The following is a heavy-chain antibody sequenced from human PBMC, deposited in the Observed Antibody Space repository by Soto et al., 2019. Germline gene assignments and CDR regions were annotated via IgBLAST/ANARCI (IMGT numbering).Heavy chain of an antibody. Sequence: EVQLVESGGGLVQPGGSLRLSCAASGFTFSSYSMNWVRQAPGKGLEWVSYISSSSTIYYADSVKGRFTISRDNAKNSLYLQMNSLRDEDTAVYYCARDDYGDYAIRFDYWGQGTLVTVSS. CDR3: ARDDYGDYAIRFDY. CDR1: GFTFSSYS. CDR2: ISSSSTI. V-gene: IGHV3-48*02. D-gene: IGHD4-17*01. J-gene: IGHJ4*02.